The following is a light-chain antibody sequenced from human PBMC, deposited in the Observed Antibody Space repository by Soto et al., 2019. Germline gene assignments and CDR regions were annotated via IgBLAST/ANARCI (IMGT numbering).Light chain of an antibody. CDR3: GSYTSTTTIVL. V-gene: IGLV2-14*01. CDR2: EVT. Sequence: QSVLIQPASVSGSPGQSITISCTGTSSDVGGFKFVSWYQHHPGKAPQLIIYEVTNRPSGVSSRFSGSKSGNTASLTISGLQAEDEATYYCGSYTSTTTIVLFGGGTKLTVL. CDR1: SSDVGGFKF. J-gene: IGLJ2*01.